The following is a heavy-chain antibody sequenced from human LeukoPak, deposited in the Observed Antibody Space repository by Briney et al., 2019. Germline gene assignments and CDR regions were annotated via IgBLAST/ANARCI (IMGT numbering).Heavy chain of an antibody. CDR3: ARITHRDGDHLDY. D-gene: IGHD4-17*01. CDR2: ISAYNGNT. Sequence: ASVKVSCKASGYTFTSYGISWVRQAPGQGLEWMGWISAYNGNTNYAQKLQRRVTMTTDTSTSTAYMELRSLRSADTAVFYCARITHRDGDHLDYWGQGTLVTVSS. J-gene: IGHJ4*02. CDR1: GYTFTSYG. V-gene: IGHV1-18*01.